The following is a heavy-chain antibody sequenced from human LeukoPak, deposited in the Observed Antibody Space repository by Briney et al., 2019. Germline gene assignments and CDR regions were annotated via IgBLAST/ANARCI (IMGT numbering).Heavy chain of an antibody. D-gene: IGHD2-21*01. V-gene: IGHV3-30-3*01. J-gene: IGHJ3*02. CDR1: GFTFSSYA. CDR3: ARVDGVDQRALGDAFDI. Sequence: GSLRLSCAASGFTFSSYAMHWVRQAPGKGLEWVAVISYDGSNKYYADSVKGRFTISRDNSKNTLYLQMNSLRAEDTAVYYCARVDGVDQRALGDAFDIWGQGTMVTVSS. CDR2: ISYDGSNK.